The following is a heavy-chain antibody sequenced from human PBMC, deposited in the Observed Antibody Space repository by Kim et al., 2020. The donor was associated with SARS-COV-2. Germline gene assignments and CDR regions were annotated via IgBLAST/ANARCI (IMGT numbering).Heavy chain of an antibody. J-gene: IGHJ5*02. CDR1: GGSISSSSYY. V-gene: IGHV4-39*01. D-gene: IGHD7-27*01. CDR3: ARSLGRWWFDP. Sequence: SETLSLTCTVSGGSISSSSYYWGWIRQPPGKGLEWIGSIYYSGSTYYNPSLKSRVTISVDTSKNQFSLKLSSVTAADTAVYYCARSLGRWWFDPWGQGTL. CDR2: IYYSGST.